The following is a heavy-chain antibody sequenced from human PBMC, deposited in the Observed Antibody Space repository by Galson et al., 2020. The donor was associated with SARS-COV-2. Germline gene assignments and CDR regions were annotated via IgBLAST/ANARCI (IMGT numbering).Heavy chain of an antibody. D-gene: IGHD6-19*01. Sequence: ASETLSLTCNVSGGSISTTGYHWSWIRQHPVKGLEWIGDISYSGSTSYNPSLKSRITLSVDTSKNQVSLNLNSVTAADTAVFYCARRRADHFPSWGQGILVTVSS. J-gene: IGHJ5*02. V-gene: IGHV4-31*03. CDR1: GGSISTTGYH. CDR2: ISYSGST. CDR3: ARRRADHFPS.